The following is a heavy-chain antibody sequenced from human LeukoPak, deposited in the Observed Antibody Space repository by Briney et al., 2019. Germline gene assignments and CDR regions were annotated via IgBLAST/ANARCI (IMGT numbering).Heavy chain of an antibody. CDR3: ARAVAGTPIDY. D-gene: IGHD6-19*01. CDR2: TSNSGTTI. J-gene: IGHJ4*02. CDR1: GFTFSNYE. Sequence: QTGGSLRLSCAASGFTFSNYEMNWVHQAPGKGLEWVSYTSNSGTTIYYTDSVKGRFTISRDNAQNSLYLQMNSLRAEDTAVYYCARAVAGTPIDYWGQGTLVTVSS. V-gene: IGHV3-48*03.